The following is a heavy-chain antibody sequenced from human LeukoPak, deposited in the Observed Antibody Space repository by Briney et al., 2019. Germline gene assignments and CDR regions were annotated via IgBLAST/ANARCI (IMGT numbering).Heavy chain of an antibody. CDR1: GFTFSSYS. CDR3: ARVEEAAAFNP. D-gene: IGHD6-13*01. Sequence: GGSLRLSSAASGFTFSSYSMTWVRQAPGKGLEWVSSISSGSTYIYYADSMKGRFTISRDNAKNSLFLQMNSPRAGDTAVYYCARVEEAAAFNPWGQGTLVTVSS. V-gene: IGHV3-21*01. J-gene: IGHJ5*02. CDR2: ISSGSTYI.